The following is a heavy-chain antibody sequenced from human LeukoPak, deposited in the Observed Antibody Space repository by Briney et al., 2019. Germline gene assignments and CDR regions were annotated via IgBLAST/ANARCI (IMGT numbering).Heavy chain of an antibody. V-gene: IGHV1-18*01. CDR3: ARAYYYDSSGYYPWFDY. Sequence: ASVKVSCKASGYTFTSYGISWVRQAPGQGPEWMGWISAYNGNTNYAQKLQGRVTMTTDTSTSTAYMELRSLRSDDTAVYYCARAYYYDSSGYYPWFDYWGQGTLVTVSS. D-gene: IGHD3-22*01. CDR1: GYTFTSYG. CDR2: ISAYNGNT. J-gene: IGHJ4*02.